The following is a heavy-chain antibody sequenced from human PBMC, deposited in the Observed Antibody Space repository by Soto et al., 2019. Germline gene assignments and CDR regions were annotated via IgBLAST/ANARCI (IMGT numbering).Heavy chain of an antibody. CDR2: ISWNSGSI. CDR3: AKGPSGGYCSGGSCPPVWFDP. J-gene: IGHJ5*02. Sequence: PGGSLRLSCAASGFTFDDYAMHWVRQAPGKGLEWVSGISWNSGSIGYADSVKGRFTISRDNAKNSLYLQMNSLRAEDTALYYCAKGPSGGYCSGGSCPPVWFDPWGQET. V-gene: IGHV3-9*01. D-gene: IGHD2-15*01. CDR1: GFTFDDYA.